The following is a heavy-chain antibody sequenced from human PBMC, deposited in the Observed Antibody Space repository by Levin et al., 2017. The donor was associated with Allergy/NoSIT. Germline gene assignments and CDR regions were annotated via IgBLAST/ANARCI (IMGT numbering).Heavy chain of an antibody. Sequence: ASVKVSCKASGYTFTSYYMHWVRQAPGQGLEWMGIINPSGGSTSYAQKFQGRVTMTRDTSTSTVYMELSSLRSEDTAVYYCASEILTTVTPRGAFDIWGQGTMVTVSS. CDR3: ASEILTTVTPRGAFDI. CDR2: INPSGGST. D-gene: IGHD4-17*01. V-gene: IGHV1-46*01. CDR1: GYTFTSYY. J-gene: IGHJ3*02.